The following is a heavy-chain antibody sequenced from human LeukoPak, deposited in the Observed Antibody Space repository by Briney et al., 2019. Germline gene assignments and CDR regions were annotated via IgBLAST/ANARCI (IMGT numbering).Heavy chain of an antibody. D-gene: IGHD2-21*01. CDR1: GFTFSSYS. J-gene: IGHJ4*02. V-gene: IGHV3-53*01. CDR2: IYSDSST. Sequence: GGSLRLSCAASGFTFSSYSMSWVRQAPGKGLEWVSVIYSDSSTYYADSVKGRFTISRDNSKNTLYVQMNSLRAEDTAVYYCARESPYSLDYWGQGTLVTVSS. CDR3: ARESPYSLDY.